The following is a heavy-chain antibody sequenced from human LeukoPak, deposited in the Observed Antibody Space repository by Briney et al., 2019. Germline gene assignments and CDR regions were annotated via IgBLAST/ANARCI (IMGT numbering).Heavy chain of an antibody. V-gene: IGHV1-18*01. D-gene: IGHD3-3*01. J-gene: IGHJ4*02. CDR1: GYIFSNHG. CDR2: ISAYNGKI. Sequence: GASVRVSCKASGYIFSNHGVTWVRQARGQGLEWMGWISAYNGKINYARTFQGRVTITKDTSTNTAYLELRSLRSDDTAVYYCARDSTNQLRFLGGYDRGPIDYWGQGTLVTVSA. CDR3: ARDSTNQLRFLGGYDRGPIDY.